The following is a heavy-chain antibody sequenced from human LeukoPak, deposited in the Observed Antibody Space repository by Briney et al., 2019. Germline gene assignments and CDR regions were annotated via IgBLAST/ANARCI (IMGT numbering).Heavy chain of an antibody. Sequence: GGSLRLSCAVSGFSFNTYWMTWVRQAPGKGLEWVANIKQDGSEKYYVDSVKGRFTIFRDNAKNSLYLQMNSLRAEDTAVYYCARHPYGVLDYWGQGTLVTVSS. J-gene: IGHJ4*02. CDR1: GFSFNTYW. V-gene: IGHV3-7*01. D-gene: IGHD4-17*01. CDR2: IKQDGSEK. CDR3: ARHPYGVLDY.